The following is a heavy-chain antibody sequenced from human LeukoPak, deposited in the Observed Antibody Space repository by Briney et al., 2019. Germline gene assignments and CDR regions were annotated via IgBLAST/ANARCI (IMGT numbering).Heavy chain of an antibody. Sequence: GGSLGLSWAASGFTFSSHAMSWARRAPGKGWEWGPAISGSGGSTYYADSVKGRFTISRDNSKNTLYLQMNSLRAEDTAVYYCAKSVESAVTTNPYFDYWGQGTLVTVSS. CDR1: GFTFSSHA. CDR2: ISGSGGST. V-gene: IGHV3-23*01. J-gene: IGHJ4*02. CDR3: AKSVESAVTTNPYFDY. D-gene: IGHD4-17*01.